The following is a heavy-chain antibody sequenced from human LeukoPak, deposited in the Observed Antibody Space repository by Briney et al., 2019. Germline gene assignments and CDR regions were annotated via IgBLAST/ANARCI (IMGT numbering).Heavy chain of an antibody. CDR3: ARRIQLWPYYFDY. J-gene: IGHJ4*02. V-gene: IGHV4-4*02. CDR2: IYHTGST. D-gene: IGHD5-18*01. CDR1: GGSISNSGW. Sequence: PSGTLSLTCAVSGGSISNSGWWSWVRQAPGKGLEWIGEIYHTGSTNYNPSLKSRVTISVDKSKNQFSLKVTSVTAADTAVYYCARRIQLWPYYFDYWGQGTLVTVSS.